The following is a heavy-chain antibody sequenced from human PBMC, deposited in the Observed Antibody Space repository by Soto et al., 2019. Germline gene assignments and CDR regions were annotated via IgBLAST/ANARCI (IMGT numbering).Heavy chain of an antibody. CDR2: IDYSGST. CDR3: ARHSGSYDFDS. V-gene: IGHV4-59*01. CDR1: CDSIISYY. J-gene: IGHJ4*02. D-gene: IGHD1-26*01. Sequence: PSETLSLTCSFSCDSIISYYWSWIRQPPGKGLEWIAYIDYSGSTHPNPSLKSRVTMSVDTSKNQFSLKLSSVTAADTAVYFCARHSGSYDFDSWGQGTLVTVSS.